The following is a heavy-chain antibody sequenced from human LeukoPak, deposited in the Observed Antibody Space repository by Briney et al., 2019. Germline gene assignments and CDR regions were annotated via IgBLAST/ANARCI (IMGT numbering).Heavy chain of an antibody. CDR3: ARGTGRQSGNSYDY. D-gene: IGHD3-3*01. CDR2: IYYSGST. CDR1: GGSISSSSYY. J-gene: IGHJ4*02. V-gene: IGHV4-61*05. Sequence: SETLSLTCTVSGGSISSSSYYWGWIRQPPGKGLEWIGYIYYSGSTNYNPSLKSRVTISVDTSKNQFSLKLSSVTAADTAVYYCARGTGRQSGNSYDYWGQGTLVTVSS.